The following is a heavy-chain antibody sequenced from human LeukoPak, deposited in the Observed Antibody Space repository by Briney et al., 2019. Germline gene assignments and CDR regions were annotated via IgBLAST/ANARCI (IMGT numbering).Heavy chain of an antibody. CDR1: GFTFSGSA. CDR2: IRSKANNYAT. V-gene: IGHV3-73*01. CDR3: SSGLSVLRSNNTPVDY. J-gene: IGHJ4*01. Sequence: GGSLRLSCAASGFTFSGSAMHWVRQASGKGLEWVGRIRSKANNYATAYAASVKGRFTISRDDSKNTAYLQMNSLKTDDTAVYFCSSGLSVLRSNNTPVDYWGHGTLVTVSS. D-gene: IGHD4-17*01.